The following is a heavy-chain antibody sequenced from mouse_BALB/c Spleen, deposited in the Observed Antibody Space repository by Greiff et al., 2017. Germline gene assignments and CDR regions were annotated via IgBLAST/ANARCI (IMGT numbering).Heavy chain of an antibody. CDR1: GFTFSSYG. CDR2: ISSGGSYT. V-gene: IGHV5-6*01. CDR3: TTEVPHVDY. D-gene: IGHD2-14*01. Sequence: EVHVVESGGGLVKPGGSLKLSCAASGFTFSSYGMSWVRQTPDKRLELVATISSGGSYTYYPDSVKGRFTISRDNAKNTLYLQMSSLKSEDTAMYYCTTEVPHVDYWGQGTTLTVSS. J-gene: IGHJ2*01.